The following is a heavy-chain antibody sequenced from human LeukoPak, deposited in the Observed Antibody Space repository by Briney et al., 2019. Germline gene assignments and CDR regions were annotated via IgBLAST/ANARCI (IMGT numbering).Heavy chain of an antibody. V-gene: IGHV1-18*04. D-gene: IGHD3-10*01. Sequence: ASVTVSCKASGYTFTGYYMHWVRQAPGQGLEWMGWISAYNGNTNYAQKLQGRVTMTTDTSTSTAYMELRSLRSDDTAVYYCARVYGSGSSYYFDYWGQGTLVTVSS. J-gene: IGHJ4*02. CDR1: GYTFTGYY. CDR3: ARVYGSGSSYYFDY. CDR2: ISAYNGNT.